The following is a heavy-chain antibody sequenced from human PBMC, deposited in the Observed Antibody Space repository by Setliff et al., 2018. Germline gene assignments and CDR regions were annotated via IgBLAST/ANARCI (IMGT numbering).Heavy chain of an antibody. V-gene: IGHV3-48*01. Sequence: PGGSLRLSCAASGFSFNGYAMNWVRQAPGRGLEWVSYISSTSSSIYYADSVKGRFTISRDNAKNSLYLQMDSLRAEDTALYYCASSSGWIPWIQHWGPGTLVTVSS. D-gene: IGHD3-10*01. CDR1: GFSFNGYA. CDR2: ISSTSSSI. CDR3: ASSSGWIPWIQH. J-gene: IGHJ1*01.